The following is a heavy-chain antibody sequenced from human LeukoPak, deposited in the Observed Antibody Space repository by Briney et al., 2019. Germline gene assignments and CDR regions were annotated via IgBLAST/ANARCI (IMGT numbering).Heavy chain of an antibody. Sequence: PSETLSLTCAAYGGSLSGYYWSWIRQPPGKGLEWIGEINHSGSTNYNPSLKSRVTISVDTSKNQFSLKLSSVTAADTAVYYCARVPYCSGGSCNYYYYYGMDVWGQGTTVTVSS. D-gene: IGHD2-15*01. J-gene: IGHJ6*02. CDR3: ARVPYCSGGSCNYYYYYGMDV. V-gene: IGHV4-34*01. CDR2: INHSGST. CDR1: GGSLSGYY.